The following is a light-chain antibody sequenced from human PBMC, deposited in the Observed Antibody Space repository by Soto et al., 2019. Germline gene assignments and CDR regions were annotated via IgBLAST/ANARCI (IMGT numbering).Light chain of an antibody. CDR2: EAS. V-gene: IGKV3-20*01. Sequence: EIVLTQSPGTLSLSPGERLTLSCRTSQSLSTRSLAWYQQKPDQAPSLLIYEASTRAPGTPDRFSGSRSGTDFTRTVSRLEPEDFAVYYWQQYGRSVCFGQGTKVEIK. CDR1: QSLSTRS. CDR3: QQYGRSVC. J-gene: IGKJ1*01.